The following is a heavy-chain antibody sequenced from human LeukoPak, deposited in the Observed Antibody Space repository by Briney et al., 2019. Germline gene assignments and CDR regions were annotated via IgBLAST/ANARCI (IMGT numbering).Heavy chain of an antibody. D-gene: IGHD4-23*01. J-gene: IGHJ4*02. CDR1: GFTFSSYS. CDR3: ARGSTVVTPDY. Sequence: GGSLRLSCAASGFTFSSYSMNWVRQAPGKGLEWVSSISSSSSYIFYADSVKGRFTISRHNANNSLYLQMNSLRAEDTAVYYCARGSTVVTPDYWGQGTLVTVSS. V-gene: IGHV3-21*01. CDR2: ISSSSSYI.